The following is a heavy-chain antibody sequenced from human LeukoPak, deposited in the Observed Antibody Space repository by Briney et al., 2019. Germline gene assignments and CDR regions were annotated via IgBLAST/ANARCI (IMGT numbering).Heavy chain of an antibody. Sequence: SETLSLTCNVSGGSISGYYWSWIRQPAGKGLEWMGRIFSSGRNNYNPSLKSRLVVAVDPSKNQFSLRLSSVTAADTAVYYCAREAGDYDAGGHPPTPYYFDLWGQGTLVTVSS. D-gene: IGHD3-16*01. CDR1: GGSISGYY. CDR3: AREAGDYDAGGHPPTPYYFDL. J-gene: IGHJ4*02. CDR2: IFSSGRN. V-gene: IGHV4-4*07.